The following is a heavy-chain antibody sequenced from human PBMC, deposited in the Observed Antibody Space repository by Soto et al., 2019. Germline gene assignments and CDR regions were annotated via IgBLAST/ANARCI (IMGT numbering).Heavy chain of an antibody. CDR2: ISYDGSNK. D-gene: IGHD1-26*01. J-gene: IGHJ4*02. V-gene: IGHV3-30*18. Sequence: GGSLRLCCAASGVTFSSYGMHWVRQAPGKGLEWVAVISYDGSNKYYADSVKGRFTISRDNSKNTLYLQMNSLRAEDTAVYYCAKDRIVGATNLDYWGQGT. CDR1: GVTFSSYG. CDR3: AKDRIVGATNLDY.